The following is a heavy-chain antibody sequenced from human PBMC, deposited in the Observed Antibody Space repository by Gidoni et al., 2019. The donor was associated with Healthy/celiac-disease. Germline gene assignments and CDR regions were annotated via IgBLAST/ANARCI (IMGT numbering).Heavy chain of an antibody. D-gene: IGHD6-19*01. CDR3: AKDSGSGAGPYYYYGMDV. Sequence: EVQLLESGGGLVQPGGSLRLSCAASGFTFSSYAMSWVRQAPGKGLEWVSAISGSGGSTYYADSVKGRFTISRDNSKNTLYLQMNSLRAEDTAVYYCAKDSGSGAGPYYYYGMDVWGQGTTVTVSS. CDR2: ISGSGGST. CDR1: GFTFSSYA. V-gene: IGHV3-23*01. J-gene: IGHJ6*02.